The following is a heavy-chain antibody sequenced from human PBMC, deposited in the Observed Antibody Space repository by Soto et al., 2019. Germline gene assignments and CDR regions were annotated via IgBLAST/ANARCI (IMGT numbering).Heavy chain of an antibody. V-gene: IGHV3-23*01. J-gene: IGHJ3*02. CDR1: GFTFSSYA. D-gene: IGHD4-17*01. Sequence: PAGSLRLSCAASGFTFSSYAMSCVRQAPGKGLEWVSAISGSGGSTYYADSVKGRFTISRDNSKNTLYLQMNSLRAEDTAVYYCAKGSRDYAPHGAFDIWSQGTMVIVSS. CDR2: ISGSGGST. CDR3: AKGSRDYAPHGAFDI.